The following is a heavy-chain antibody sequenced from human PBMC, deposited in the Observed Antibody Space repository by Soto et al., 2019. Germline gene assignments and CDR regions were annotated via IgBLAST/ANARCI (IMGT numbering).Heavy chain of an antibody. CDR3: ARSSGGYFGIIIEGSNWFDP. V-gene: IGHV1-69*05. J-gene: IGHJ5*02. D-gene: IGHD3-3*01. Sequence: ASVKVSCKASGGTFSSYAISWVRQAPGQGLEWMGGIIPIFGTANYAQKFQGRITMTRDTSRSTVYMELSSLRSDDTAVYYCARSSGGYFGIIIEGSNWFDPWGQGPLVTVS. CDR2: IIPIFGTA. CDR1: GGTFSSYA.